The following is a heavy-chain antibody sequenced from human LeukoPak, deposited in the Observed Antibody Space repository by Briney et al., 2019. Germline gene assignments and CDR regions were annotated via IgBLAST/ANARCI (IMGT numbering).Heavy chain of an antibody. D-gene: IGHD3-22*01. Sequence: SETLSLTCTVSGGSISSSSYYWGWIRQPPGKGLEWIGSIYYSGSTYYNPSLKSRVTISVDTSKNQFSLKLSSVTAADTAVYYCARDRPGLYYDSSGYYAFDIWGQGTMVTVSS. CDR2: IYYSGST. CDR1: GGSISSSSYY. V-gene: IGHV4-39*07. J-gene: IGHJ3*02. CDR3: ARDRPGLYYDSSGYYAFDI.